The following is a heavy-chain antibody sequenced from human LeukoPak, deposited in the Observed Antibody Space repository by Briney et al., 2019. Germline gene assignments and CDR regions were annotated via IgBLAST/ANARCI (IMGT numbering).Heavy chain of an antibody. CDR1: GDSVSSNSVA. CDR3: ANAPQGGYGVMDV. J-gene: IGHJ6*03. V-gene: IGHV6-1*01. Sequence: SQTLSLTCAISGDSVSSNSVAWNWIRQSPSRGLEWLGRTYYRSKWYNDYVVSVKSRITIIPDTSKNQFSLQLNSVTPEDSAVYSCANAPQGGYGVMDVWGKGTTVTVSS. CDR2: TYYRSKWYN. D-gene: IGHD5-18*01.